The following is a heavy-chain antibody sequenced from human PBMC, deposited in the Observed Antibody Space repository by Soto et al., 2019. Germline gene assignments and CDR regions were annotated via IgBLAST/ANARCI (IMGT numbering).Heavy chain of an antibody. Sequence: EVQLVESGGGLIQPGGSLRLSCAASGFSVRNTYMSWVRQAPGKGLEWVSVIYDGGSTSYADSVKGRFTISRDNSKNTLFLQMNSLRXXXXAVYYCAKGPRLRLDYWGQGTLVTVXS. CDR3: AKGPRLRLDY. J-gene: IGHJ4*02. CDR1: GFSVRNTY. CDR2: IYDGGST. D-gene: IGHD5-18*01. V-gene: IGHV3-53*01.